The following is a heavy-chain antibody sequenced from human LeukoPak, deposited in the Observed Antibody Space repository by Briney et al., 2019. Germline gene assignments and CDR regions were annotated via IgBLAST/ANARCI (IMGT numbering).Heavy chain of an antibody. V-gene: IGHV3-23*01. D-gene: IGHD3-3*01. J-gene: IGHJ5*02. CDR2: ISGSGGST. Sequence: QSGGSLRLPCAASGFTFSSYAMSWVRQAPGKGLEWVSAISGSGGSTYYADSVKGRFTISRDNSKNTLYLQMNSLGAEDTAVYYCAKGRVITIFRGNWFDPWGQGTLVTVSS. CDR3: AKGRVITIFRGNWFDP. CDR1: GFTFSSYA.